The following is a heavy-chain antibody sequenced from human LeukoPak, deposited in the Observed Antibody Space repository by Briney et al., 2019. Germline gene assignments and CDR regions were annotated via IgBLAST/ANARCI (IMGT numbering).Heavy chain of an antibody. CDR2: IYYSGNT. J-gene: IGHJ4*02. D-gene: IGHD3-9*01. CDR3: ARVNQGYDILTGSSYFDY. CDR1: GGSISSTNYY. Sequence: SETLSLTCTVSGGSISSTNYYWGWIRQPPGKGLEWIGSIYYSGNTYYNPSPKSRVTISVDTSKNQFSLKLSSVTAADTAVYYCARVNQGYDILTGSSYFDYWGQGTLVTVSS. V-gene: IGHV4-39*07.